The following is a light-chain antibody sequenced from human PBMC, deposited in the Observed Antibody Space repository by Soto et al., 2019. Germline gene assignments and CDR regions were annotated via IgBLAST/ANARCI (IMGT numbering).Light chain of an antibody. CDR3: QQSYNTPIT. Sequence: IQMTQSPSSLSASLGDRVTIICRASQTISNYLNWYQQKSGRAPELLVYAASNLQSGVPSRFTGSGSGTHFTLTISGLEPADFATYFCQQSYNTPITFGQGTRLEI. V-gene: IGKV1-39*01. CDR2: AAS. J-gene: IGKJ5*01. CDR1: QTISNY.